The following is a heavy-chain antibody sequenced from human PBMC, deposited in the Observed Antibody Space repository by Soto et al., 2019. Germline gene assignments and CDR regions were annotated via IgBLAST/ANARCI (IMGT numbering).Heavy chain of an antibody. CDR3: ARLVAAADYYYGMDV. CDR2: ISAYNGNT. J-gene: IGHJ6*02. CDR1: GYTFTSYG. V-gene: IGHV1-18*04. D-gene: IGHD6-13*01. Sequence: QVQLVQSGAEVKKPGASVKVSCKASGYTFTSYGISWVRQAPGQGLEWMGWISAYNGNTNYAQKLQGRVTMTTDPSTSTAYMELRSLRSDDTAVYYCARLVAAADYYYGMDVWGQGTTVTVSS.